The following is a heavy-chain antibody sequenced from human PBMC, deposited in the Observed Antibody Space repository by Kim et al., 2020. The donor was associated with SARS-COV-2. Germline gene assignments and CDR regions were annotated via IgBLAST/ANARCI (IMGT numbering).Heavy chain of an antibody. D-gene: IGHD5-18*01. J-gene: IGHJ4*02. CDR3: ARSMKTPDSSYYFDY. Sequence: NPPLKSRVTISVDTSKNQFSLRLSSVTAADTGVYYCARSMKTPDSSYYFDYWGQGTLVTVSS. V-gene: IGHV4-59*12.